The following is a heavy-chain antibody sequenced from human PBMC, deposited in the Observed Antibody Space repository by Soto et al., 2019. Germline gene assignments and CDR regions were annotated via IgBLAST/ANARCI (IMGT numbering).Heavy chain of an antibody. CDR2: ISGSGGST. Sequence: HPGGSLRLSCAASGFTFSSYAMSWVRQAPGRGLEWVSAISGSGGSTYYADSVKGRFTISRDNSKNTLYLQMNSLRAEDTAVYYCAKDAQQDYYGSGSYYINWFDPWGQGTLVTVSS. D-gene: IGHD3-10*01. CDR3: AKDAQQDYYGSGSYYINWFDP. V-gene: IGHV3-23*01. CDR1: GFTFSSYA. J-gene: IGHJ5*02.